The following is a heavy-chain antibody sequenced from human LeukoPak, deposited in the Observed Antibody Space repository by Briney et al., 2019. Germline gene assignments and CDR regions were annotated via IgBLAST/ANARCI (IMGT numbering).Heavy chain of an antibody. J-gene: IGHJ4*02. Sequence: SETLSLTCTVSGGSISTSSYYWGWIRQPPGKGLEWIGSIYYSGSTYYNPPLKSRVTISVDTSKNQFSLKLSSVTAADTAVYYCAREQYVLGTYYFDYWGQGTLVTVSS. V-gene: IGHV4-39*07. D-gene: IGHD3-3*02. CDR1: GGSISTSSYY. CDR3: AREQYVLGTYYFDY. CDR2: IYYSGST.